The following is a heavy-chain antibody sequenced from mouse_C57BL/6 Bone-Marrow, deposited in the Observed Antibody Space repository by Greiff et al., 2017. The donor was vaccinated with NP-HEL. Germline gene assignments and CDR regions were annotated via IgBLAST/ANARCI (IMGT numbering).Heavy chain of an antibody. D-gene: IGHD2-4*01. CDR2: IWSGGST. J-gene: IGHJ3*01. CDR1: GFSLTSYG. CDR3: ASYYEWG. Sequence: QVQLQQSGPGLVQPSQSLSITCTVSGFSLTSYGVHWVRQSPGKGLEWLGVIWSGGSTDYNADFIYRLSISKDNTKSQVFFKMNSLQADDTAIYYCASYYEWGWGKGTLVTVSA. V-gene: IGHV2-2*01.